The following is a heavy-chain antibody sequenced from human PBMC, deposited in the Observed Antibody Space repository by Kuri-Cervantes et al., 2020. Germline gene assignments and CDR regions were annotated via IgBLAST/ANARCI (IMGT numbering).Heavy chain of an antibody. CDR3: AREYYYGSGTTFDY. V-gene: IGHV3-66*01. J-gene: IGHJ4*02. CDR1: GFTVSSNY. Sequence: GESLKISCAASGFTVSSNYMSWVRQAPGKGLEWVSVIYRGGSTYYADSVKGRFTISRDNSKSTLYLQMNSMRAEDTAVYYCAREYYYGSGTTFDYWGQGTLVTVSS. CDR2: IYRGGST. D-gene: IGHD3-10*01.